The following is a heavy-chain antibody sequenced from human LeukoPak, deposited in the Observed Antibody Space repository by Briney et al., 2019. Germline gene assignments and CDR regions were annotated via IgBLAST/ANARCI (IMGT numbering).Heavy chain of an antibody. CDR2: INHSGST. CDR3: ARENYDFWSGYYDY. CDR1: GGSFSGYY. J-gene: IGHJ4*02. V-gene: IGHV4-34*01. D-gene: IGHD3-3*01. Sequence: PSETLSLTCAVYGGSFSGYYWSWIRQPPGKGLEWIGKINHSGSTYYNPSLKSRVTISVDTSKNQFSLKLSSVTAADTAVYYCARENYDFWSGYYDYWGQGTLVTVSS.